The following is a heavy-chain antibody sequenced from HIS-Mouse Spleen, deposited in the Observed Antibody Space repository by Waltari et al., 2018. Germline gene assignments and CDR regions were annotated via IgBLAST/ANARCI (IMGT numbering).Heavy chain of an antibody. V-gene: IGHV3-30*18. CDR3: AKVNSGSYYFDY. CDR2: ISYDGSNK. Sequence: QVQLVESGGGVVQPGRSLRLSCAAHGLTFSSSGLHWVPQAPGKGLEWVAVISYDGSNKYYADSVKGRFTISRDNSKNTLYLQMNSLRAEDTAVYYCAKVNSGSYYFDYWGQGTLVTVSS. J-gene: IGHJ4*02. CDR1: GLTFSSSG. D-gene: IGHD1-26*01.